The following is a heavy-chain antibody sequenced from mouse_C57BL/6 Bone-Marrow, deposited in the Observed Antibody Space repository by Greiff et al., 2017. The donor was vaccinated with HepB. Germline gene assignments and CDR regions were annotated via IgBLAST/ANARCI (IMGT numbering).Heavy chain of an antibody. CDR1: GFTFSDDY. J-gene: IGHJ2*01. CDR3: ARDLDYFDY. V-gene: IGHV5-16*01. CDR2: INYDGSST. Sequence: EVKLMESEGGLVQPGSSMKLSCTASGFTFSDDYMAWVRQVPEKGLEWVANINYDGSSTYYLDSLKSRFIISRDNAKDIIDRKMRSLKYEDKETYYCARDLDYFDYWGQGTTL.